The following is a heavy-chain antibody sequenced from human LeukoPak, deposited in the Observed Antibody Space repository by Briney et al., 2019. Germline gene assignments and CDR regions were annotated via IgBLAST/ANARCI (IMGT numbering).Heavy chain of an antibody. CDR2: ISGSGGSST. Sequence: GGSLRLSCAASGFPFSSYAMSWVRQAPGKGLEWVSAISGSGGSSTYYADSVKGRFTISRDNSKNTLYLQMNSLRAEDTAVYYCPNSAAVGTFYWGQGTLVTVSS. V-gene: IGHV3-23*01. CDR3: PNSAAVGTFY. CDR1: GFPFSSYA. D-gene: IGHD6-13*01. J-gene: IGHJ4*02.